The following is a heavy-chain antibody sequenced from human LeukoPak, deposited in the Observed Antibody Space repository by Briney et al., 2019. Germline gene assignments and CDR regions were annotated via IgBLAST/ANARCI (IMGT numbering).Heavy chain of an antibody. J-gene: IGHJ4*02. CDR1: GFTFDDYA. D-gene: IGHD6-19*01. CDR3: AKSDVFGSSGCPGY. V-gene: IGHV3-43*02. Sequence: VGSLRLSCAASGFTFDDYAMHWVRQAPGKGLEWVSLISGDGGSTYYADSVKGRFTIPRDNSKNSLYLQMNSLRTEDTALYYCAKSDVFGSSGCPGYWGQGTLVTVSS. CDR2: ISGDGGST.